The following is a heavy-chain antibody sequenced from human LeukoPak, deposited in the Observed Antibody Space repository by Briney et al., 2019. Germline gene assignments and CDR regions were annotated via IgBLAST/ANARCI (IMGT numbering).Heavy chain of an antibody. J-gene: IGHJ5*02. CDR2: IYYSGST. D-gene: IGHD3-10*01. CDR1: GGSISSSSYY. CDR3: ARRLPRRITMVRGAYNWFDP. V-gene: IGHV4-39*07. Sequence: SETLSLTCTVSGGSISSSSYYWGWIRQPPGKGLEWIGSIYYSGSTYYNPSLKSRVTISVDTSKNQFSLKLSSVTAADTAVYYCARRLPRRITMVRGAYNWFDPWGQGTLVTVSS.